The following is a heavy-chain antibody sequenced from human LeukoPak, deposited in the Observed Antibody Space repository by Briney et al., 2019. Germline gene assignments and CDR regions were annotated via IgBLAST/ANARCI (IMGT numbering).Heavy chain of an antibody. Sequence: GGSLRPSCAASGFSFNTYGMTWVRQAPGKGLEWVSAISGSGDRTFYADSVKGRFTVSRDSFKNTLSLQMNSLRAEDTAIYAKVRVQWWYFDLWGRGTLVTVSS. V-gene: IGHV3-23*01. J-gene: IGHJ2*01. CDR1: GFSFNTYG. CDR2: ISGSGDRT. CDR3: VRVQWWYFDL. D-gene: IGHD6-19*01.